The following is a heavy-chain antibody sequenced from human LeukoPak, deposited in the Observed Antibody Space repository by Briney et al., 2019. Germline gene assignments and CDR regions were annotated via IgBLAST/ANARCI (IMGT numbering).Heavy chain of an antibody. CDR1: GDSISNYY. Sequence: SGTLSLTCTVSGDSISNYYWSWFRTPPGKGLEWVGYLHFSGTTNYNPSLKSRVTISVDTSKNQFSLKLTSVTAADTAVYYCARGRYQSAAGMLYWGQGALVTVSS. CDR3: ARGRYQSAAGMLY. D-gene: IGHD6-13*01. J-gene: IGHJ4*02. V-gene: IGHV4-59*01. CDR2: LHFSGTT.